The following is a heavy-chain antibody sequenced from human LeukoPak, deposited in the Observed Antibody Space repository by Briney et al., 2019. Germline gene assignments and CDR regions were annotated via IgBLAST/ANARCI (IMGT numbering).Heavy chain of an antibody. CDR3: ARAEASYYYDSSGPLAL. V-gene: IGHV4-4*07. CDR2: TYTSGSI. CDR1: GGSISSYY. D-gene: IGHD3-22*01. Sequence: PSETLSLTCTVSGGSISSYYWSWIRQPAGKGLEWIGRTYTSGSINYNPSLKSRVTMSVDTSKNQFSLKLRSVTAADTAVYYCARAEASYYYDSSGPLALWGQGTLVTVSS. J-gene: IGHJ5*02.